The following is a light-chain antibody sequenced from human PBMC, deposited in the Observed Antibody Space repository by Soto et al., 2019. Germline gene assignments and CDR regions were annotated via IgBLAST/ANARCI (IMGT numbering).Light chain of an antibody. CDR1: QSIAGY. CDR3: QQSDRAACT. Sequence: EIEVNQSPASLSASVGERVTITCLASQSIAGYLTWYQQKPGKAPKLFIYAASTLQTGVPSRFSGSGSGTDFTLTISSLQPEDFAAYYCQQSDRAACTFGQGTKVDI. V-gene: IGKV1-39*01. J-gene: IGKJ1*01. CDR2: AAS.